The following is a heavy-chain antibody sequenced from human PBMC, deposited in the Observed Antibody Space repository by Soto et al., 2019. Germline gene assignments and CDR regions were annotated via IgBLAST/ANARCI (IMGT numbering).Heavy chain of an antibody. CDR3: ARGASSCSLDWFDP. CDR2: IYHGDSDT. Sequence: GESPKTSLKGSGYSFTNYWLAWVPPIPGKGLEWMGIIYHGDSDTRYSPSFQGQVTISADQSMNTAYLQWSSLNASDTAIYYCARGASSCSLDWFDPWGQGTLVTVSS. V-gene: IGHV5-51*01. CDR1: GYSFTNYW. J-gene: IGHJ5*02. D-gene: IGHD6-13*01.